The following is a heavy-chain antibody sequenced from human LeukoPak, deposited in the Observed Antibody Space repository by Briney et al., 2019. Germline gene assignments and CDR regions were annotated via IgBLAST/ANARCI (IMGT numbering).Heavy chain of an antibody. CDR2: IYSGGST. V-gene: IGHV3-53*01. CDR3: VRNSGELGA. J-gene: IGHJ5*02. D-gene: IGHD2-21*01. Sequence: SGGSLRLSCAAAGFTVSNNYMSWVRPPAGKGLEWVALIYSGGSTYYADSVKGRFTISRGNSKNTLHLQMNSLRAEDTAVYYCVRNSGELGAWGQGTLVTVSS. CDR1: GFTVSNNY.